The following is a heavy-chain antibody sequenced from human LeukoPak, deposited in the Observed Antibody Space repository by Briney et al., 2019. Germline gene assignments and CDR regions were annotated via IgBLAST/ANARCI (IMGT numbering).Heavy chain of an antibody. D-gene: IGHD5-18*01. V-gene: IGHV3-23*01. Sequence: PGGSLRLSCAASGFTFSSYAMSWVRQAPGKGLEWVSAISGSGGSTYYADSVKGRFTISRDNSKNTLYLQMNSLRAEDTAVYYCAKEVGSRIQLWSSNWFDPWGQGTLVTVSS. CDR3: AKEVGSRIQLWSSNWFDP. CDR1: GFTFSSYA. J-gene: IGHJ5*02. CDR2: ISGSGGST.